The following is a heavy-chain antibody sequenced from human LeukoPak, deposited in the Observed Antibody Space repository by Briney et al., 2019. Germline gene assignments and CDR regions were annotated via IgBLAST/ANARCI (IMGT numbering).Heavy chain of an antibody. CDR1: GYRFISHY. J-gene: IGHJ4*02. V-gene: IGHV1-2*02. D-gene: IGHD2-21*02. Sequence: ASVKVSCKASGYRFISHYIHWVRQAPGQGPEWLGWMHAGNGNTRYPEKFEGRVTMTRDTSSNTAYMDLTSLRSVDTAVYYCAREGSYCVGGDCYSFDFWGQGTLVTVSS. CDR3: AREGSYCVGGDCYSFDF. CDR2: MHAGNGNT.